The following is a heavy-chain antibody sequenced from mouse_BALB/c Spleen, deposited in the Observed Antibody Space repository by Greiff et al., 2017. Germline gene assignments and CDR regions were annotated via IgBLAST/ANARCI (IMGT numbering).Heavy chain of an antibody. CDR3: ARIDDDSHWYLDV. D-gene: IGHD2-12*01. V-gene: IGHV1-4*02. CDR2: INPSSGYT. Sequence: VQLQQSAAELARPGASVKMSCKASGYTFTSYTMHWVKQRPGQGLEWIGYINPSSGYTEYNQKFKDKTTLTADKSSSTAYMQLSSLTSEDSAVYYCARIDDDSHWYLDVWGAGTTVTVSS. J-gene: IGHJ1*01. CDR1: GYTFTSYT.